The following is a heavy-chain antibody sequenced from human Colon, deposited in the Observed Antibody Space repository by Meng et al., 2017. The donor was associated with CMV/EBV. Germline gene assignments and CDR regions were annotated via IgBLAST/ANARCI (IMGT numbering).Heavy chain of an antibody. J-gene: IGHJ6*02. D-gene: IGHD4-17*01. CDR2: MSSSGSIS. V-gene: IGHV3-48*03. Sequence: GESLKISCAVSGFTLNSYEINWVRQAPGKGLEWVSYMSSSGSISYYADSVKGRFTISRDNAKNSLFLQMNSLRAEDTAVYYCARDGRYDYGSYYYNYAMDVWGQGTMVTVSS. CDR1: GFTLNSYE. CDR3: ARDGRYDYGSYYYNYAMDV.